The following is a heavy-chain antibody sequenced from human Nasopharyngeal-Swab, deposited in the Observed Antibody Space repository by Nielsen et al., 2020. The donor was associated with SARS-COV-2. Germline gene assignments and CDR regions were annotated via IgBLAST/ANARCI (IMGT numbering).Heavy chain of an antibody. CDR1: GFTFSSYA. Sequence: GESLKTSCAASGFTFSSYAMSWVRQVPGKGLEWVSGISGSGDNRYYAASVKGRFTISRDNSKNTLYLQMNSLRAEDTAVYYCAKEGIMGGSPLLVCFDCWGQGTLVTVSS. CDR3: AKEGIMGGSPLLVCFDC. D-gene: IGHD1-26*01. J-gene: IGHJ4*02. V-gene: IGHV3-23*01. CDR2: ISGSGDNR.